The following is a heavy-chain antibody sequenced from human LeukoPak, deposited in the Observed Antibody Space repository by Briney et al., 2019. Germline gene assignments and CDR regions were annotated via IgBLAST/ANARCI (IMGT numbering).Heavy chain of an antibody. CDR3: AAEIRIGDYEPLIGFDP. D-gene: IGHD4-17*01. CDR1: GFTFTSSA. Sequence: SVKVSCKASGFTFTSSAVQWVRQARGQRLEWIGWIVVCSGNTNYAQKFQERVTITRDMSTSTAYMELSSLRSEDTAVYYCAAEIRIGDYEPLIGFDPWGQGTLVTVSS. V-gene: IGHV1-58*01. J-gene: IGHJ5*02. CDR2: IVVCSGNT.